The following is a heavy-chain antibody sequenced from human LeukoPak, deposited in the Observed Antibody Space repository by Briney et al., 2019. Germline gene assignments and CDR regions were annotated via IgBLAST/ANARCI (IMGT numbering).Heavy chain of an antibody. CDR3: ARHRYGSDTSCFGF. J-gene: IGHJ4*02. Sequence: PSETLSLTCAVYGGSFSGYFWSWIRQFPGKGLEWIGEINHSGSTNYNPSLKSRVTISVDTSKNQFSLKLSSETAADTAVYYCARHRYGSDTSCFGFWGQGTLVTVS. V-gene: IGHV4-34*01. CDR1: GGSFSGYF. CDR2: INHSGST. D-gene: IGHD2-2*01.